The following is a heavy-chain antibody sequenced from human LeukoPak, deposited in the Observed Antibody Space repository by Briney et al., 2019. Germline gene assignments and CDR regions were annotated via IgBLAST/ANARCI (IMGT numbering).Heavy chain of an antibody. Sequence: GGSLRLSCAASGFTFSDFHMCWIRQAPGKGLEWVSFSSTSGSTIFYADSVKGRFTISRDNAKNSLYLQMNSRRAEDTAVYYCARERADALDIWGPGTMVTVSS. CDR1: GFTFSDFH. J-gene: IGHJ3*02. CDR3: ARERADALDI. CDR2: SSTSGSTI. V-gene: IGHV3-11*01.